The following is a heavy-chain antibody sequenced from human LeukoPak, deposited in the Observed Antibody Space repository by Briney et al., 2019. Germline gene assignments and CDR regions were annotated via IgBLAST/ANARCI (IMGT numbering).Heavy chain of an antibody. V-gene: IGHV1-46*01. J-gene: IGHJ4*02. CDR2: INPSGGST. CDR3: ARDGNSGYDYLGSHFDY. D-gene: IGHD5-12*01. CDR1: GYTFTSYY. Sequence: ASVKVSCKASGYTFTSYYMHWVRQAPGQGLEWMGIINPSGGSTSYAQKFQGRVTMTRDMSTSTVYMELSSLRSDDTAVYYCARDGNSGYDYLGSHFDYWGQGTLVTVSS.